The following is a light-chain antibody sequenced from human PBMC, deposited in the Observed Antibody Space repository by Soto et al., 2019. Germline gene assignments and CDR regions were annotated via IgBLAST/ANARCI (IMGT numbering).Light chain of an antibody. CDR1: SSNIGSKY. CDR3: AAWDDSVGGPA. Sequence: QSVLTQPPSASGTPGQRVIISCSGSSSNIGSKYVYWYQQLPGTAPKLLMYRNNQRPSGVPDRFSGSKSGTSASLAISGLRSEDEAHYYCAAWDDSVGGPAFGGGTKVTVL. CDR2: RNN. V-gene: IGLV1-47*01. J-gene: IGLJ2*01.